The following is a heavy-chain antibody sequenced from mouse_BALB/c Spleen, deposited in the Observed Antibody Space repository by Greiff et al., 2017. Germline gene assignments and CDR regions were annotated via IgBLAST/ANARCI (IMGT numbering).Heavy chain of an antibody. Sequence: QVQLQQPGAELVKPGASVKLSCKASGYTFTSYYMYWVKQRPGQGLEWIGGINPSNGGTNFNEKFKSKATLTVDKSSSTAYMQLSSLTSEDSAVYHCTTLLRLRGAMDYWGQGTSVTVSS. V-gene: IGHV1S81*02. D-gene: IGHD1-2*01. CDR3: TTLLRLRGAMDY. CDR2: INPSNGGT. J-gene: IGHJ4*01. CDR1: GYTFTSYY.